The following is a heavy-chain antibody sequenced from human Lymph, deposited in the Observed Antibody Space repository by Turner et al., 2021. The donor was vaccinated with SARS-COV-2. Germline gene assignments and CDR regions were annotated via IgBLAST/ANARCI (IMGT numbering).Heavy chain of an antibody. CDR1: GFTFSSYA. D-gene: IGHD5-18*01. J-gene: IGHJ4*02. CDR2: ISGSGGST. V-gene: IGHV3-23*01. Sequence: EVQLLESGGGLVQPGVSLRPPFAGSGFTFSSYAMGWVRQAQGKGLEWVSAISGSGGSTYYAASVKGRFTISRDNSKNTLYLQMNSLRAEDTAVYYCAKEGDTAMVNFDYWGQGTLVTVSS. CDR3: AKEGDTAMVNFDY.